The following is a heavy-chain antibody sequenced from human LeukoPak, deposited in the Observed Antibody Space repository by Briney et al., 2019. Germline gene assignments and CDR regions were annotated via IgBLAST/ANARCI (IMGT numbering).Heavy chain of an antibody. Sequence: PSETLSLTCAVSGGSIRSGGYYWSWIRQHPGKGLEWIGYIYYSGSTNYNPSLKSRVTISVDTSKNQFPLKLSSVTAADTAVYYCVGFPVVVTEGDYWGQGTLVTVSS. CDR1: GGSIRSGGYY. D-gene: IGHD3-22*01. J-gene: IGHJ4*02. V-gene: IGHV4-31*11. CDR3: VGFPVVVTEGDY. CDR2: IYYSGST.